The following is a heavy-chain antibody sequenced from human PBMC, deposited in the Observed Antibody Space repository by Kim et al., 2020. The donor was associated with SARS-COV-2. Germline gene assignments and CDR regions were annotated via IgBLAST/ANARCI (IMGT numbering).Heavy chain of an antibody. CDR2: IYYSGST. CDR1: GGSISSYY. Sequence: SETLSLTCTVSGGSISSYYWSWIRQPPGKGLEWIGYIYYSGSTNYNPSLKSRVTISVDTSKNQFSLKLSSVTAADTAVYYCARISGGGSSWYYYYYGMDVWGQGTTVTVSS. V-gene: IGHV4-59*01. J-gene: IGHJ6*02. CDR3: ARISGGGSSWYYYYYGMDV. D-gene: IGHD6-13*01.